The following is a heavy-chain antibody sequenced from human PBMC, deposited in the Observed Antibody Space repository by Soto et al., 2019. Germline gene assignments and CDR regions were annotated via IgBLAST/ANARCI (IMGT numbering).Heavy chain of an antibody. V-gene: IGHV3-23*01. Sequence: PGGSLRLSCVTSAFSLTSCSVSWVRQTPGKGLEWVSALSRSGGATYYADSVKGRFTISRDTSTNTLYLQMSNLRAEDTAIYYCAKGEMATIRNSFDPWGQGTLVTVSS. J-gene: IGHJ5*02. CDR3: AKGEMATIRNSFDP. CDR2: LSRSGGAT. CDR1: AFSLTSCS. D-gene: IGHD5-12*01.